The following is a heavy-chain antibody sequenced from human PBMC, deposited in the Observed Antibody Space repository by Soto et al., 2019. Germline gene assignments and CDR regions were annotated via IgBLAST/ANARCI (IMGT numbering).Heavy chain of an antibody. CDR1: GFTFSSYW. CDR3: ARDLRGYYFDY. Sequence: GGSLRLSCAASGFTFSSYWMSWGRQAPGKGLEWVANIKQDGSEKYYVDSVKGRFTISRDNAKNSLYLQMNSLRAEDTAVYYCARDLRGYYFDYWGQGTLVTVSS. D-gene: IGHD2-15*01. J-gene: IGHJ4*02. V-gene: IGHV3-7*01. CDR2: IKQDGSEK.